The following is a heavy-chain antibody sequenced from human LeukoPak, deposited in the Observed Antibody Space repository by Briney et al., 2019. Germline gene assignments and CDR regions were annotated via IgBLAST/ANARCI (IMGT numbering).Heavy chain of an antibody. V-gene: IGHV4-59*01. J-gene: IGHJ3*02. CDR2: IDYSGST. Sequence: PSETLSLTCTVSGGSIRSYYWNWIRQPPGKGLEWIGFIDYSGSTRYNPSLKRRGTISLDTSENQFSLKLRSVTAADTAVYYCARALAGTLEAFDIWGQGTIITVHS. D-gene: IGHD6-19*01. CDR1: GGSIRSYY. CDR3: ARALAGTLEAFDI.